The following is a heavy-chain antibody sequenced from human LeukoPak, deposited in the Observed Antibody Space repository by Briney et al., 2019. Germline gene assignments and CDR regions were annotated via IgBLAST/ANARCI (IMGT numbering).Heavy chain of an antibody. CDR3: ARLVARGSHYDY. V-gene: IGHV5-51*01. CDR1: GYSFTTYW. J-gene: IGHJ4*02. CDR2: IYPGDSDV. Sequence: PGESLKISCKVSGYSFTTYWIGWVRQLPGKGLDWMGIIYPGDSDVKYSPSFQGQVTISADKSINTAYLQWSSLKASDTATYFCARLVARGSHYDYWGQGTLVTVSS. D-gene: IGHD1-26*01.